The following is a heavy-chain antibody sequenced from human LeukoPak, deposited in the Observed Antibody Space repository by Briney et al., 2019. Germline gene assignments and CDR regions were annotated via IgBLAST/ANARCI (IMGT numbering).Heavy chain of an antibody. J-gene: IGHJ6*02. V-gene: IGHV3-74*01. D-gene: IGHD5-18*01. CDR3: ARDQTGYSYDYYYYAMDV. CDR2: INSGGSS. CDR1: GFTFSGKS. Sequence: GGSLRLSCTASGFTFSGKSMHWVRHVPGKGLVWVSRINSGGSSTYSGSVKGRFTISRDNAKNTLYLQMNSLRVEDTAVYYCARDQTGYSYDYYYYAMDVGGQGTTVTVSS.